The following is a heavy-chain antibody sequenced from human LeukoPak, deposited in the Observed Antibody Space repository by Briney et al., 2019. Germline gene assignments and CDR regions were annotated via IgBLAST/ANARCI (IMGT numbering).Heavy chain of an antibody. CDR1: GGSIISYY. V-gene: IGHV4-59*01. J-gene: IGHJ4*02. D-gene: IGHD6-6*01. CDR3: ARGKAAHVY. Sequence: PSETLSLTCTVSGGSIISYYWSWIRQPPGKGLEWIGYIYSTGNTNYNPYLKSRVAISADTSKNQFSLRLTSVTAADTAVYYCARGKAAHVYWGQGTLVTVSS. CDR2: IYSTGNT.